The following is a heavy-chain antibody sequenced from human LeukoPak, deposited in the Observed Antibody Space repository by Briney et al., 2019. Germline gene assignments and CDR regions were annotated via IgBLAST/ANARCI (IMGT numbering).Heavy chain of an antibody. CDR2: ISGSGGST. Sequence: GGSLRLSCAASGFTFSSYAVSWVRQAPGKGLEWVSAISGSGGSTYYADSVKGRFTISRDNSKNTLYLQMNSLRAEDTAVYYCAKASSRYGDYDYFDYWGQGTRVTVSS. CDR3: AKASSRYGDYDYFDY. CDR1: GFTFSSYA. D-gene: IGHD4-17*01. J-gene: IGHJ4*02. V-gene: IGHV3-23*01.